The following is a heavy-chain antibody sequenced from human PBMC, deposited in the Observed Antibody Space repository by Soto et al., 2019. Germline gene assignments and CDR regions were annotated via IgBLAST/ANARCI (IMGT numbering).Heavy chain of an antibody. D-gene: IGHD3-9*01. V-gene: IGHV4-34*01. J-gene: IGHJ5*02. CDR3: ARAQSDILTGYYRNWFDP. CDR2: INHSGST. Sequence: SESLSLTCAVYGGSFSGYYWSWIRQPPGKGLEWIGEINHSGSTNYNPSLKSRVTISVDTSKNQFSLKLSSVTAADTAVYYCARAQSDILTGYYRNWFDPWGQGTLVTVSS. CDR1: GGSFSGYY.